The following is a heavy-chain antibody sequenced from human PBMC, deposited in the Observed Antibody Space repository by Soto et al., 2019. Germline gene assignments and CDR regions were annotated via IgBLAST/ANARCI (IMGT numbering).Heavy chain of an antibody. CDR1: GFTFSSYA. J-gene: IGHJ4*02. Sequence: PGGSLRLSCAASGFTFSSYAMHWVRQAPGKGLEWVAVISYDGSNKYYADSVKGRFTISRDNSKNTLYLQMNSLRAEDTAVYYCARDRDYYDSSGLGSIGYWGQGTLVTVSS. D-gene: IGHD3-22*01. V-gene: IGHV3-30-3*01. CDR3: ARDRDYYDSSGLGSIGY. CDR2: ISYDGSNK.